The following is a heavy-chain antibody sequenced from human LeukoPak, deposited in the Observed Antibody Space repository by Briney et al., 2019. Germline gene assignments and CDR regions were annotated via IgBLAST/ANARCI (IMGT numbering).Heavy chain of an antibody. D-gene: IGHD5-12*01. Sequence: ASVKVSCGASGYTFTGYYIHWVRQAPGQGLEWLGWINPDNGGTNSAQTFQGRVTMTTDTSTSTAYMELRSLRSDDTAVYYCARGGGSGYDYFGSYYYYMDVWGKGTTVTISS. J-gene: IGHJ6*03. CDR2: INPDNGGT. CDR3: ARGGGSGYDYFGSYYYYMDV. CDR1: GYTFTGYY. V-gene: IGHV1-2*02.